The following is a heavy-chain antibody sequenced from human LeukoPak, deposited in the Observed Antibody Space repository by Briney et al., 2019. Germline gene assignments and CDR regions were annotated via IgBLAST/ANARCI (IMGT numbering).Heavy chain of an antibody. J-gene: IGHJ4*02. Sequence: ESGPTLVKPTQTFTLTCTFSGFSLNTTGVNVGWIRQPPGKALEWLAVIYWDDANRYSPSLKSRLTITKDTSKNQVVLTMTNMDPADTATYYCAHYHSAGFPDSWGQGILVTVSS. CDR3: AHYHSAGFPDS. D-gene: IGHD3-22*01. V-gene: IGHV2-5*02. CDR1: GFSLNTTGVN. CDR2: IYWDDAN.